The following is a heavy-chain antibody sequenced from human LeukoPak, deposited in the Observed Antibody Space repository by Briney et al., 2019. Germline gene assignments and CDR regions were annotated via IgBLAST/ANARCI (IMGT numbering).Heavy chain of an antibody. CDR1: GFTFSRYL. D-gene: IGHD4-17*01. V-gene: IGHV3-74*01. CDR3: ARDADYGDWGGIDP. CDR2: INSDGSRI. J-gene: IGHJ5*02. Sequence: GGSLRLSSAAPGFTFSRYLMHWVRQAPGKGLVWVSRINSDGSRISYADSVKGRFTISRDNAKNTLYLQMNSLRAEDTAVYYCARDADYGDWGGIDPWGQGTLVTVSS.